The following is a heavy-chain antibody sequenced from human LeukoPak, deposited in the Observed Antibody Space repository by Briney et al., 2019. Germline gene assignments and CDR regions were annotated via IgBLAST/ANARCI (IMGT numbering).Heavy chain of an antibody. V-gene: IGHV1-2*02. D-gene: IGHD3-3*01. CDR3: ARARITIFGVVIGGFDP. CDR1: GYTFTGYY. J-gene: IGHJ5*02. Sequence: VASVKVSCKASGYTFTGYYMHWVRQAPGQGLEWMGWINPNSGGTNYAQKFQGRVTMTRDTSISTAYMELSRLRSDDTAVYYCARARITIFGVVIGGFDPWGQGTLVTVSS. CDR2: INPNSGGT.